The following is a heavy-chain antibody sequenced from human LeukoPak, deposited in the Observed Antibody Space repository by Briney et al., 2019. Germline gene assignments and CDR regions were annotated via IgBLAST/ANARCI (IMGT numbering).Heavy chain of an antibody. CDR3: ASSALAGITIFGVAIRGHWFDP. J-gene: IGHJ5*02. V-gene: IGHV1-46*01. D-gene: IGHD3-3*01. CDR2: VNPSGGST. Sequence: ASVKVSCKASGYTFTSYYMHWVRQAPGQGLEWMGIVNPSGGSTSYAQKFQGRVTMTRDTSTSTVYMELSSLRSEDTAVYYCASSALAGITIFGVAIRGHWFDPWGQGTLVTVSS. CDR1: GYTFTSYY.